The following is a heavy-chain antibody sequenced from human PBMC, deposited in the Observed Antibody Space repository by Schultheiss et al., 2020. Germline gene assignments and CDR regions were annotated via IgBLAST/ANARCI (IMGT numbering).Heavy chain of an antibody. Sequence: GGSLRLSCAASGFTFSSFGMTWVRQAPGKGLEWVSSIKNTGGGTYYADSVKGRFTISRDNSKNTLYLQMNSLRAADTAVYYCAKGRYTNTGDFDYWGQGTLVTVSS. CDR1: GFTFSSFG. J-gene: IGHJ4*02. V-gene: IGHV3-23*01. CDR2: IKNTGGGT. D-gene: IGHD7-27*01. CDR3: AKGRYTNTGDFDY.